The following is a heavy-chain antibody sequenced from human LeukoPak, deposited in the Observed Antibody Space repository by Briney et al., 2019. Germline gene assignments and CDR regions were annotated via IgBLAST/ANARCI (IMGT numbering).Heavy chain of an antibody. D-gene: IGHD3-22*01. Sequence: GGSLRLSCAASGFTFSDYYMSWIRQAPGKGLEWVSYISSSGSTIYYADSVKGRFTISRGNAKNSLYLQMNNLRAEDTAVYYCARDPNLYDSSGYYFYYFDYWGQGTLVTVSS. CDR2: ISSSGSTI. V-gene: IGHV3-11*01. CDR1: GFTFSDYY. CDR3: ARDPNLYDSSGYYFYYFDY. J-gene: IGHJ4*02.